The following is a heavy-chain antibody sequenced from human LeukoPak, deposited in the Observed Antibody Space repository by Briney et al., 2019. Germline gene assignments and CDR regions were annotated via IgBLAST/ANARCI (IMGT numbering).Heavy chain of an antibody. D-gene: IGHD3-9*01. CDR2: ISSSGSTI. Sequence: PGGSLRPSCAASGFTFSSYEMNWVRQAPGKGLEWVSYISSSGSTIYYADSVKGRFTISRDNAKNSLYLQMNSLRAEDTAVYYCARGGTRHYDILTGYYLITHYFDYWGQGTLVTVSS. J-gene: IGHJ4*02. V-gene: IGHV3-48*03. CDR1: GFTFSSYE. CDR3: ARGGTRHYDILTGYYLITHYFDY.